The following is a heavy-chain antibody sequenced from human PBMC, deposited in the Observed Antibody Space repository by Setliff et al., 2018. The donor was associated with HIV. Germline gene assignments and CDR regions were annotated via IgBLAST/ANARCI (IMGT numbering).Heavy chain of an antibody. CDR3: AMYYDILTGYSNWFDP. J-gene: IGHJ5*02. V-gene: IGHV1-8*02. CDR2: MNPNSGNT. Sequence: ASVKVSCKASGYTFTSYDINWVRQATGQGLEWMGWMNPNSGNTGYAQKFQGRVTMTRNTSISTAYMELSSLRSDDTAVYYCAMYYDILTGYSNWFDPWGQGTLVTVSS. CDR1: GYTFTSYD. D-gene: IGHD3-9*01.